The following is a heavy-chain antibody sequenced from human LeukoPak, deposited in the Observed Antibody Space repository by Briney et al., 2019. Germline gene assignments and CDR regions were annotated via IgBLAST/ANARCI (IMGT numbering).Heavy chain of an antibody. CDR3: ARLQYYYDSSGYYLYYFDY. D-gene: IGHD3-22*01. J-gene: IGHJ4*02. Sequence: GESLKISCKGSGYSFTSYWIGWVRQMPGRGLEWMGFIYPGDSDTRYSPSFQGQVTISADKSISTAYLQWSSLKASDTAMYYCARLQYYYDSSGYYLYYFDYWGQGTLVTVSS. CDR2: IYPGDSDT. V-gene: IGHV5-51*01. CDR1: GYSFTSYW.